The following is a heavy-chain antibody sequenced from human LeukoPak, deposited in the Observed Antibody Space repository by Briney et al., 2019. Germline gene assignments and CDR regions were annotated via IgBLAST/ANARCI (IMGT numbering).Heavy chain of an antibody. CDR2: ISGSDSST. J-gene: IGHJ4*02. CDR1: GFTFSSYG. CDR3: AKGGGWLYYFDY. D-gene: IGHD4-23*01. Sequence: PGGSLRLSCAASGFTFSSYGMNWVRQAPGKGLEWVSGISGSDSSTYYADFVKGRFTISRDNSKNTLYLQMNSLRADDTAVYYCAKGGGWLYYFDYWGQGTLVTVSS. V-gene: IGHV3-23*01.